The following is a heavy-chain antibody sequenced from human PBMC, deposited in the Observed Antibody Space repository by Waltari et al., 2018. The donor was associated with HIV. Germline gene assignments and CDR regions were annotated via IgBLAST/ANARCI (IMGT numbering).Heavy chain of an antibody. CDR1: GFPLRSSA. V-gene: IGHV3-30-3*01. CDR3: ARASVLRYFDWLLDEDYGMDV. Sequence: QVQLVDSGGGVVQPGRSLRLPGGASGFPLRSSATAGVSRAPGKGLEWVAVISYDGINKYYTDSVKGRFTISRDNSRSTLYLQMNSLRAEDTALYYCARASVLRYFDWLLDEDYGMDVWGQGTTVTVSS. D-gene: IGHD3-9*01. CDR2: ISYDGINK. J-gene: IGHJ6*02.